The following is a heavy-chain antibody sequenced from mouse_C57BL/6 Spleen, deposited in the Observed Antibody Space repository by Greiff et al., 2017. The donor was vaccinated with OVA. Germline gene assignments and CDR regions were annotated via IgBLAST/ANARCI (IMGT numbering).Heavy chain of an antibody. CDR1: GYTFTDYY. D-gene: IGHD1-1*01. CDR2: INPNNGGT. CDR3: ERGNYGSSFLVYYAMDY. Sequence: EVQLQQSGPELVKPGASVKISCKASGYTFTDYYMNWVKQSPGKSLEWIGDINPNNGGTSYNQKFKGKATLTVDKSSSTAYMELRSLTSEDSAVYDCERGNYGSSFLVYYAMDYWGQGTSVTVSS. J-gene: IGHJ4*01. V-gene: IGHV1-26*01.